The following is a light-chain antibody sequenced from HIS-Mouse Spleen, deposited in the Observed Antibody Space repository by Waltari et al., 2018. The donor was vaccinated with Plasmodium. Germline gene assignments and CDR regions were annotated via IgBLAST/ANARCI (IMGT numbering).Light chain of an antibody. CDR3: LQDYNYPYT. CDR1: QGIRND. V-gene: IGKV1-6*01. J-gene: IGKJ2*01. CDR2: AAS. Sequence: AIQMTQSPSSLSASVGDRVTITCRASQGIRNDLGWYQQKPGKAPKFLISAASSLQSGGPSRFSGSGSGTDFTLTISSLQPEDFATYYCLQDYNYPYTFGQGTKLEIK.